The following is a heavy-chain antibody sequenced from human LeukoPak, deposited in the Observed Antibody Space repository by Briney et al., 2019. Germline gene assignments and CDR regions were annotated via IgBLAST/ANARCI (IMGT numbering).Heavy chain of an antibody. D-gene: IGHD3-22*01. Sequence: PSQTLSLTCTVSGGSISSGDYYWSWIRQPPGKGLEWIGYIHYSGSTYYNPSLKSRVTISVDTSKNQFSLKLSSVTAADTAVYYCAREDYYDSSGSRAFDIWGQGTMVTVSS. V-gene: IGHV4-30-4*01. CDR2: IHYSGST. J-gene: IGHJ3*02. CDR1: GGSISSGDYY. CDR3: AREDYYDSSGSRAFDI.